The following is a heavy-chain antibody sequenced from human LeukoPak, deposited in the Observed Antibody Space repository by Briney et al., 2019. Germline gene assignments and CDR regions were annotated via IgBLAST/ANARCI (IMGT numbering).Heavy chain of an antibody. CDR1: GFPFGSYV. J-gene: IGHJ4*02. D-gene: IGHD1-26*01. Sequence: GGSLRLSCEGSGFPFGSYVMSWVRQAPGKGLEWVAAISGSGGSTYYADSVKGRFTISRDNFKNTLYLQMNSLRAEDTAVYYCAKEVIVGVSFDYWGQGTLVTVSS. CDR2: ISGSGGST. V-gene: IGHV3-23*01. CDR3: AKEVIVGVSFDY.